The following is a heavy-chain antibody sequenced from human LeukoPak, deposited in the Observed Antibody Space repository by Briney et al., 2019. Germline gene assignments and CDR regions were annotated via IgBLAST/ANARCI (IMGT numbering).Heavy chain of an antibody. CDR3: AKDSDYYDSR. CDR1: GFTFSSYA. D-gene: IGHD3-22*01. J-gene: IGHJ4*02. Sequence: PGGSLRLSCAASGFTFSSYAMSWVRQAPGKGLEWASAISGSGGSTHYADSVKGRFTISRDNSKNTLYLQMNSLRAEDTAVYYCAKDSDYYDSRWGQGTLVTVSS. V-gene: IGHV3-23*01. CDR2: ISGSGGST.